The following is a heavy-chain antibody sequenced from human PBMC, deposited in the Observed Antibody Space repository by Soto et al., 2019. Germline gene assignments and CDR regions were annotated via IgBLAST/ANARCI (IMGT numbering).Heavy chain of an antibody. CDR2: ISGSGGYT. CDR1: GFTFNNYA. Sequence: HPGGSLRLSCAASGFTFNNYAMSWVRQAPGKGLEWVSTISGSGGYTYYADSVKGQSTISRDNSKNTQYLQMNSLRAEDTAVYYCAKFRGSLGSPVDYWGQGTLVTVSS. D-gene: IGHD3-16*01. CDR3: AKFRGSLGSPVDY. J-gene: IGHJ4*02. V-gene: IGHV3-23*01.